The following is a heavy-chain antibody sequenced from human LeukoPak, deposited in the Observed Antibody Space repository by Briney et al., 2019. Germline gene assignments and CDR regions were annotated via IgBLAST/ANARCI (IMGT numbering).Heavy chain of an antibody. V-gene: IGHV3-7*01. CDR1: GFNFSSYW. Sequence: GGSLRLSCAASGFNFSSYWMSWVRQAPGKGLEWVANIKQDGSEKYYVDSVKGRFTISRDNAKNSLYLQMNSLRAEDTAVYYCASLILWFGYDAFDIWGQGTMVTVSS. CDR2: IKQDGSEK. CDR3: ASLILWFGYDAFDI. D-gene: IGHD3-10*01. J-gene: IGHJ3*02.